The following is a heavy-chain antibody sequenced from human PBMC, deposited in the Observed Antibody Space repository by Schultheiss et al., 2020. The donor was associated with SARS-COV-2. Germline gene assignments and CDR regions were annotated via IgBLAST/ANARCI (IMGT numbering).Heavy chain of an antibody. CDR1: GGSISRSGYY. CDR2: MFYTDNT. Sequence: SETLSLTCTVSGGSISRSGYYWGWIRQSPGKGLEWIGSMFYTDNTYYNPPLKSRVTISVDTSKDQISLKLSSVTAADTAVYYCARGKDYGGGGWYGMDVWGQGTTVTVSS. D-gene: IGHD4-23*01. CDR3: ARGKDYGGGGWYGMDV. V-gene: IGHV4-39*07. J-gene: IGHJ6*02.